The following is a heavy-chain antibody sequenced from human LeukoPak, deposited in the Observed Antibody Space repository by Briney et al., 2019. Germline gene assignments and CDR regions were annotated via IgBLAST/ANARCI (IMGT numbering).Heavy chain of an antibody. CDR3: AELGITMIGGV. J-gene: IGHJ6*04. CDR1: GFTFSSHE. V-gene: IGHV3-48*03. CDR2: ISSSSSTI. D-gene: IGHD3-10*02. Sequence: GGSLRLSCAASGFTFSSHEMNWVRQAPGKGLEWVSYISSSSSTIYYADSVKGRFTISRDNAKNSLYLQMSSLRAEDTAVYYCAELGITMIGGVWGKGTTVTISS.